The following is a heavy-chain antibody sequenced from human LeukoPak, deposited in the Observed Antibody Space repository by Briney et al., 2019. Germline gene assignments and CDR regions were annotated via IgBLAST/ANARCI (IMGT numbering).Heavy chain of an antibody. CDR2: IIPIFGTA. CDR3: ARAYHYSGSYEGPNQYNWFDP. D-gene: IGHD1-26*01. Sequence: SVKVSCKASVGTFSSYAISWVRQAPGQGLEWMGGIIPIFGTANYAQKFQGRVTITADESTSTAYMELSSLRSEDTAVYYGARAYHYSGSYEGPNQYNWFDPWGQGTLVTVSS. J-gene: IGHJ5*02. V-gene: IGHV1-69*01. CDR1: VGTFSSYA.